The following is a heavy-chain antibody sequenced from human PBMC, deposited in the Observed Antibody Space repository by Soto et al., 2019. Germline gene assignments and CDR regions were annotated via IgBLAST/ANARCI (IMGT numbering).Heavy chain of an antibody. D-gene: IGHD1-26*01. CDR1: GFTFSSYA. CDR2: ISGSGGST. Sequence: GGSLRLSCAASGFTFSSYAMSWVRQAPGKGLEWVSAISGSGGSTYYADSVKGRFTISRDNSKNTLYLQMNSLRAEDTAVYYCAKMSGSYSNYGMDVWGQGTTVTVSS. V-gene: IGHV3-23*01. CDR3: AKMSGSYSNYGMDV. J-gene: IGHJ6*02.